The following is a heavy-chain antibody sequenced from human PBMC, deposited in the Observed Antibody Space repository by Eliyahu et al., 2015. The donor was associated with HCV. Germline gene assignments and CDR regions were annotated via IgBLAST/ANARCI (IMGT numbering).Heavy chain of an antibody. V-gene: IGHV1-46*01. J-gene: IGHJ3*02. CDR2: INPSGGST. CDR3: ARDRSPSNDLFTVHYWGAFDI. D-gene: IGHD7-27*01. CDR1: GYSFTSYY. Sequence: QVQLVQFGAEVKKPGASVKVSCKASGYSFTSYYLHWVRQAPGQGLEWIGIINPSGGSTTYGQKFQGRVIMTRDTSTSSIYMELSSLSSEDTAVYYCARDRSPSNDLFTVHYWGAFDIWGLGTKVTVSS.